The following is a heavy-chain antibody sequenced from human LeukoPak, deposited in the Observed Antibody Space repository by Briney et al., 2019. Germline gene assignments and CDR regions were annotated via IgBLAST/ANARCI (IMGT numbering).Heavy chain of an antibody. CDR1: GGSFSGYY. J-gene: IGHJ4*02. Sequence: PSETLSLTCAVYGGSFSGYYWGWIRQPPGKGLEWIGEINHSGSTNYNPSLKSRVTISVDTSKNQFSLKLSSVTAADTAVYYCASSNHFWSGYYLLDYWSQGTLVTVSS. V-gene: IGHV4-34*01. CDR3: ASSNHFWSGYYLLDY. CDR2: INHSGST. D-gene: IGHD3-3*02.